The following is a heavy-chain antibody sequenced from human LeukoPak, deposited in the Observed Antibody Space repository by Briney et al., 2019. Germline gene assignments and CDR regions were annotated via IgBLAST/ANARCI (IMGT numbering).Heavy chain of an antibody. J-gene: IGHJ4*02. V-gene: IGHV3-23*01. D-gene: IGHD3-16*01. Sequence: GGSLRLSCVASGFPFRMYAMTWVRQTPGKGLESVSVITDDEDTYYADSVKGRFTISRDNSQNTVFLQMNSLRVEDTAVYYCAIVDYWGPEHYFDSWGQGTLVTVSS. CDR1: GFPFRMYA. CDR2: ITDDEDT. CDR3: AIVDYWGPEHYFDS.